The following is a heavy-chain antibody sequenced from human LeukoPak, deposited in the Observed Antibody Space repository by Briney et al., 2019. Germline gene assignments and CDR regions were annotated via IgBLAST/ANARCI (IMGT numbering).Heavy chain of an antibody. CDR3: ARDRGVVGAPGDYFDY. D-gene: IGHD1-26*01. V-gene: IGHV1-46*01. CDR1: GYTFTSYY. CDR2: INPSGGST. J-gene: IGHJ4*02. Sequence: ASVKVSCKASGYTFTSYYMHWVRQAPGQGLEWMGIINPSGGSTSYAQKFQGRVTMTRDMSTSTVYMELSSLRSEDTAVYYCARDRGVVGAPGDYFDYWGQGTLVTISS.